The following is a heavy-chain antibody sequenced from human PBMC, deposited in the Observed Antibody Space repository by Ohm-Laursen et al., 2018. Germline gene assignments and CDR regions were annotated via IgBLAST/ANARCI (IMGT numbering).Heavy chain of an antibody. V-gene: IGHV4-31*03. Sequence: TLSLTCTVSGGSISSGGYYWSWIRQHPGKGLEWIGYIYYSGSTYYNPSLKSRVTISVDTSKNQLSLKLSSVTAADTAVYYCARRANSAFPYYLDYWGQGTLVTVSS. J-gene: IGHJ4*02. CDR1: GGSISSGGYY. CDR3: ARRANSAFPYYLDY. CDR2: IYYSGST. D-gene: IGHD1-26*01.